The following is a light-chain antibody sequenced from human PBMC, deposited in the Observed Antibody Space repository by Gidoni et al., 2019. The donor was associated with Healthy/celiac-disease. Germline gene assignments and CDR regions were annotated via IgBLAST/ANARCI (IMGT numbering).Light chain of an antibody. J-gene: IGKJ4*01. V-gene: IGKV1-39*01. Sequence: DIQMTQSSSSLSASVGDRVTITCPAKQSISSYLDWYQQKPGKAPKLLIYAASSLQSGVPSRFSGSGSGTDFTLTISSLQPEDFATYYCQQGYSSPLTFGGGTKVEIK. CDR2: AAS. CDR3: QQGYSSPLT. CDR1: QSISSY.